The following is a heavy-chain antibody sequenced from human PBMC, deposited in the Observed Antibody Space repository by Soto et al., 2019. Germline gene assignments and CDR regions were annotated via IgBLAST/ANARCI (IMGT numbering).Heavy chain of an antibody. CDR1: GYSISSSNW. CDR3: ERREIQGPIDY. J-gene: IGHJ4*02. V-gene: IGHV4-28*01. D-gene: IGHD1-26*01. Sequence: QVQLQESGPGLVKPSDTLSLTCAVSGYSISSSNWWGWIRQPPGKGLEWIGYIYYSGTTYYNPSLKSRVTMSVDASGDQFSLELTSVTAVDTAVYYCERREIQGPIDYWGQGTLVTVSS. CDR2: IYYSGTT.